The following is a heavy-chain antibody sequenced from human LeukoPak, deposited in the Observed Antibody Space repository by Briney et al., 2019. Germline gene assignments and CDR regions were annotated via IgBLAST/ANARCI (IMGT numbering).Heavy chain of an antibody. CDR1: GFTFSDYY. CDR2: ISSSGSTI. V-gene: IGHV3-11*01. J-gene: IGHJ4*02. D-gene: IGHD6-19*01. Sequence: GGSLRLSCAASGFTFSDYYMNWIRQAPGKGLEWVSYISSSGSTIYYADSVKGRFTISRDNAKNSLYLQMNSLRAEDTAVYYCAGTVAAVEGYFDYWGQGTLVTVSS. CDR3: AGTVAAVEGYFDY.